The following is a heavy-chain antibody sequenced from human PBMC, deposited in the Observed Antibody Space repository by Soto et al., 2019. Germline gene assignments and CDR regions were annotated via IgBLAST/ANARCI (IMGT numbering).Heavy chain of an antibody. CDR2: ISSSGSTI. CDR3: ARDAHDFWSGYSHLHYYYGMDV. Sequence: HPGGSLRLSCAASGFTLSSYEMNWVRQAPGKGLEWVSYISSSGSTIYYADSVKGRFTISRDNAKNSLYLQMNSLRAEDTAVYYCARDAHDFWSGYSHLHYYYGMDVWGQGTTVTVSS. CDR1: GFTLSSYE. V-gene: IGHV3-48*03. D-gene: IGHD3-3*01. J-gene: IGHJ6*02.